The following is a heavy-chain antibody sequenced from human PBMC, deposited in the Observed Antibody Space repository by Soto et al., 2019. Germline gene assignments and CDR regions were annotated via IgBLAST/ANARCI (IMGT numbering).Heavy chain of an antibody. CDR1: GFTFSSYS. V-gene: IGHV3-48*02. D-gene: IGHD5-12*01. J-gene: IGHJ4*01. CDR2: ISSSSSTI. CDR3: AARGPTRYRGYDYKGY. Sequence: EVQLVESGGGLVQPGGSLRLSCAASGFTFSSYSMNWVRQAPGKGLEWVSYISSSSSTIYYADSVKGRFTISRDNAKNSLYLHMNSLRDEDTAVYYCAARGPTRYRGYDYKGYWGHGTLVTVSS.